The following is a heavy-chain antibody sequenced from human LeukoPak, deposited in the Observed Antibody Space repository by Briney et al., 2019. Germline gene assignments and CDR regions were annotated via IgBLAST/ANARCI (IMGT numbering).Heavy chain of an antibody. J-gene: IGHJ3*02. CDR1: GFTFSSYD. CDR3: AKGVAAGXXXXXSXXXDI. Sequence: LTGGSLRLSCVDSGFTFSSYDMSWVRQIPGKGLEWVSAISGSGGSTYYADSVKGRFTISRDNSKNTLYLQMNSLRAEDTAVYYXAKGVAAGXXXXXSXXXDIWGXGTMVTVSS. CDR2: ISGSGGST. D-gene: IGHD2-15*01. V-gene: IGHV3-23*01.